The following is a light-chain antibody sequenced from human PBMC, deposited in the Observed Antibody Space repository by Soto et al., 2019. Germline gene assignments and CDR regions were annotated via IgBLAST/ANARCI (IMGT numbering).Light chain of an antibody. Sequence: DIQMTQSPSSVSASVGDRVTITCRASLDISTWLAWYQQKPGKTPNLLVHSASTLHSGVPSRFSGSGSGTDFTLTISGLQPEDFATYYCQQANSFPITFGQGTRLEIK. CDR2: SAS. CDR1: LDISTW. J-gene: IGKJ5*01. CDR3: QQANSFPIT. V-gene: IGKV1D-12*01.